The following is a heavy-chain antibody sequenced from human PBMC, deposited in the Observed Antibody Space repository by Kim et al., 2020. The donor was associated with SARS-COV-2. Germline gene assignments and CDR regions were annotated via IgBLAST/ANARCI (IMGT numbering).Heavy chain of an antibody. Sequence: GGSLRLSCAASGFSFSDYYMSWVRQAPGKGLEWIAYIGLSADSIYYADSVKGRFTISRDNGKESLYLQMSGLRVEDTGVYYCVRGHDSPAKRDYYMDDWGKGTTVTV. D-gene: IGHD5-18*01. CDR1: GFSFSDYY. J-gene: IGHJ6*03. V-gene: IGHV3-11*01. CDR2: IGLSADSI. CDR3: VRGHDSPAKRDYYMDD.